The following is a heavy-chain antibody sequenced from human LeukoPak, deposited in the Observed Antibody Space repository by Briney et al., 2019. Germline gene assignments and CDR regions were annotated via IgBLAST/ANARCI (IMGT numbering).Heavy chain of an antibody. CDR2: SSSSSGAT. J-gene: IGHJ4*02. CDR3: AKGMPDMAYFDC. V-gene: IGHV3-48*01. Sequence: PGGSLRLSSAASGFTLSNYGMSWLRQAPGKGLEWVSYSSSSSGATYYADSVKGRFTISRDNAKNSLSLQMNSLRAEDTAVYYCAKGMPDMAYFDCWGQGTLVTVSS. D-gene: IGHD5-18*01. CDR1: GFTLSNYG.